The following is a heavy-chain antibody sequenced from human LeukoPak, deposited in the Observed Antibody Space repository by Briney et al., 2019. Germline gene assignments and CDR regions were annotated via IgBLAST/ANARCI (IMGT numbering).Heavy chain of an antibody. CDR1: GFTFSSYW. D-gene: IGHD4-17*01. V-gene: IGHV3-7*01. Sequence: GGSLRLSCAASGFTFSSYWMSWVRQAPGKGLEWVANIKQDGSEKYYVDSVKGRFTISRDNAKNSLNLQMNSLRAEDTAVYYCARGVYGDYGHYYYYGMDVWGQGTTVTVSS. J-gene: IGHJ6*02. CDR2: IKQDGSEK. CDR3: ARGVYGDYGHYYYYGMDV.